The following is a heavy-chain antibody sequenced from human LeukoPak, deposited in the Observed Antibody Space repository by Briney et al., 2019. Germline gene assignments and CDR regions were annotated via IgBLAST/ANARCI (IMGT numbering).Heavy chain of an antibody. CDR3: AREDGSYKYYFDY. D-gene: IGHD1-26*01. J-gene: IGHJ4*02. CDR2: IIPIFGTA. V-gene: IGHV1-69*05. CDR1: GGTFSSYA. Sequence: SVKVSCKASGGTFSSYAISWVRQAPGQGLEWMGRIIPIFGTANYAQKFQGRVTITTDESTSTAYTELSSLRSEDTAVYYCAREDGSYKYYFDYWGQGTLVTVSS.